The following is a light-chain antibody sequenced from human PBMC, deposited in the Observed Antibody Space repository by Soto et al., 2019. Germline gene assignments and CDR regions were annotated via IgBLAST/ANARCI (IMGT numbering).Light chain of an antibody. CDR1: SSDVGAYRF. Sequence: QSALTQPASVSGSPGQSIAISCTGTSSDVGAYRFVSWYQQHPGRAPKLMIYDVSNRPSGVSDRFSGSTSGNTASLTISGLQAEDEADYYCSLFTSSDTYVFGTGTKVTVL. CDR2: DVS. J-gene: IGLJ1*01. V-gene: IGLV2-14*03. CDR3: SLFTSSDTYV.